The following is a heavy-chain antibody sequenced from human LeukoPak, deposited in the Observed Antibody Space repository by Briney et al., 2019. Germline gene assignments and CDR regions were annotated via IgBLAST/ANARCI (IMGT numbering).Heavy chain of an antibody. D-gene: IGHD3-22*01. V-gene: IGHV1-69*13. CDR1: GGTFSTYA. J-gene: IGHJ4*02. Sequence: SVKVSCKASGGTFSTYAISWVRQAPGQGLEWMGGIIPIFGIPNYAKRFQGRDTITADESTSTAYMALSSLRSEDTALYFCARGPETASYSDTSGYPYYFDFWGQGTLVTVSS. CDR2: IIPIFGIP. CDR3: ARGPETASYSDTSGYPYYFDF.